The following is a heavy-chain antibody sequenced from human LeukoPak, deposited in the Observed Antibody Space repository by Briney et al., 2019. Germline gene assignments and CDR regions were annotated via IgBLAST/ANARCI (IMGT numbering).Heavy chain of an antibody. Sequence: GSLRLSCGASGFTFNIYWIHWVRQAPGKGLIWVSHINGDGSSTNYADSVKGRFTISRDNAKNTVYLQMNSLRVDDTAVYYCAASTGSLDFWGPGTLVTVSS. CDR1: GFTFNIYW. V-gene: IGHV3-74*01. J-gene: IGHJ4*02. CDR2: INGDGSST. D-gene: IGHD1-1*01. CDR3: AASTGSLDF.